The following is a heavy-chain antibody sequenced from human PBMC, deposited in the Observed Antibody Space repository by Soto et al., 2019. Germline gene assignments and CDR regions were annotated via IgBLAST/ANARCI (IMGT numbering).Heavy chain of an antibody. V-gene: IGHV6-1*01. CDR1: GDSVSSKIAA. Sequence: KQSQTLSLTCAISGDSVSSKIAAWNWIRQSPSRGLEWLGRTFYRSKWYNDYAVSVKSRISINPDTSKNQFSLQLNSVTPEDTAVYYCARVSGSENYYDFYWGQGTLVTVSS. CDR2: TFYRSKWYN. D-gene: IGHD3-16*01. CDR3: ARVSGSENYYDFY. J-gene: IGHJ4*02.